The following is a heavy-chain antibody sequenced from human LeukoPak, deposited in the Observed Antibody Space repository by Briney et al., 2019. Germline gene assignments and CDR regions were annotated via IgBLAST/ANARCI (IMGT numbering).Heavy chain of an antibody. D-gene: IGHD6-6*01. J-gene: IGHJ4*01. CDR1: GFTLRNYW. V-gene: IGHV3-74*01. Sequence: PGGSLRLSCTASGFTLRNYWMHWVRQVPGKRLVWVSRISGDGSVTNYADSVQGRFTISRGNAKNILYLQINSLRREDTAVYYCARYSSSSGGAAYYLDYWGHGTLVTVSS. CDR3: ARYSSSSGGAAYYLDY. CDR2: ISGDGSVT.